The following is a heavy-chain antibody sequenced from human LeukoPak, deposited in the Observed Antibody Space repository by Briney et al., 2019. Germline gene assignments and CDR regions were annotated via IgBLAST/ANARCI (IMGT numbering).Heavy chain of an antibody. V-gene: IGHV3-33*01. D-gene: IGHD6-13*01. CDR3: ARPASSSWTTYYYYGMDV. Sequence: GGSLRLSCAASGFTFSSYGMYWVRQAPGKGLEWVAVIWYDGSNKYYADSVKGRFTISRDNSKNTLYLQMNSLRAEDTAVYYCARPASSSWTTYYYYGMDVWGKGTTVTVSS. CDR2: IWYDGSNK. CDR1: GFTFSSYG. J-gene: IGHJ6*04.